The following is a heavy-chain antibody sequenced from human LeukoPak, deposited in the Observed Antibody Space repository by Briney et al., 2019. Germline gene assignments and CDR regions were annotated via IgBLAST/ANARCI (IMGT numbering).Heavy chain of an antibody. CDR3: AKDQAYYDILTGYYKYFDY. CDR2: ISYDGSNK. Sequence: GGSLRLSCAASGFTFSSCGMHWVRQAPGKGLEWVAVISYDGSNKYYADSVKGRFTISRDNSKNTLYLQMNSLRAEDTAVYYCAKDQAYYDILTGYYKYFDYWGQGTLVTVSS. J-gene: IGHJ4*02. CDR1: GFTFSSCG. D-gene: IGHD3-9*01. V-gene: IGHV3-30*18.